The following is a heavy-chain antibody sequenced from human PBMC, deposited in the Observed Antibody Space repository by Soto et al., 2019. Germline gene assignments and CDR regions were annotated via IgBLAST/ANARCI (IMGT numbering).Heavy chain of an antibody. J-gene: IGHJ4*02. Sequence: ASVKVSCKXSGYTFTNYDITWVRQAAGQGLEWVGWVNPNSGYTAYAQKFVGRVTMTRNTPLRTAYMELSSLTSGDTAVYYCARSCSYGWNDYWGQGTLVTVS. CDR2: VNPNSGYT. V-gene: IGHV1-8*01. D-gene: IGHD5-18*01. CDR3: ARSCSYGWNDY. CDR1: GYTFTNYD.